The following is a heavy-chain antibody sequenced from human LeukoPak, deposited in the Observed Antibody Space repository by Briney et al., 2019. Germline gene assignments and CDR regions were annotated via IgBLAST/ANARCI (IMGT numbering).Heavy chain of an antibody. CDR3: ARTDIGDWGYFDY. D-gene: IGHD3/OR15-3a*01. J-gene: IGHJ4*02. Sequence: GGSLRLSCAASGFTFSSYEMNWVRQAPGKGLEWVSYISSSGSTIYYADSVKGRFTISRDNAKNSLYLQMNSLRAEDTAVYHCARTDIGDWGYFDYWGQGTLVTVSS. V-gene: IGHV3-48*03. CDR2: ISSSGSTI. CDR1: GFTFSSYE.